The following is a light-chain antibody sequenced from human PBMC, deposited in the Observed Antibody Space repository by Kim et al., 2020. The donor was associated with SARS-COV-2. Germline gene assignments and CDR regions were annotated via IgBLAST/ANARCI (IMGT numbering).Light chain of an antibody. CDR1: QSVSSY. CDR2: DAS. V-gene: IGKV3-11*01. CDR3: QQRSNWPLCS. Sequence: LSPRERATLSCRASQSVSSYLAWYQQKPGQAPRLLIYDASNRATCIPARFSGSGSGTDFTLTISSLEPEDFAVYYCQQRSNWPLCSFGQGTKLEI. J-gene: IGKJ2*04.